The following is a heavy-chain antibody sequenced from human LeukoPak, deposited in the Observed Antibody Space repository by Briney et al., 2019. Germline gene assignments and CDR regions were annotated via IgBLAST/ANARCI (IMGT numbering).Heavy chain of an antibody. CDR1: GFTFGAYT. CDR2: IFSRSESI. D-gene: IGHD3-22*01. J-gene: IGHJ4*02. V-gene: IGHV3-21*06. Sequence: PGGSLRLSCVASGFTFGAYTINWVRQAPGKGLEWVSCIFSRSESILYADSVKGRFTISRDNAKNLLYLQMDSPRVEDTAVYYCARDFFHSSESRPFDYWGQGTLVTVSS. CDR3: ARDFFHSSESRPFDY.